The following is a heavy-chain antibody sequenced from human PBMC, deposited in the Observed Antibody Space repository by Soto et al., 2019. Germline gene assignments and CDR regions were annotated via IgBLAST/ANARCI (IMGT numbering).Heavy chain of an antibody. CDR1: GYTFTSYG. CDR3: ARESYYYDSSGYSANAFDI. J-gene: IGHJ3*02. CDR2: ISAYNGNT. D-gene: IGHD3-22*01. V-gene: IGHV1-18*01. Sequence: QVQLVQSGAEVKKPGASVKVSCKASGYTFTSYGISWVRQAPGQGLEWMGWISAYNGNTNYAQKLQGRVTMTTDTSTSTAYMELMSLRSDDTAVYYCARESYYYDSSGYSANAFDIWGQGTMVTVSS.